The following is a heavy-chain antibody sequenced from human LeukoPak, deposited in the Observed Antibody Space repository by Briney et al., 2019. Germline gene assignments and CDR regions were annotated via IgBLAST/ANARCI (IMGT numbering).Heavy chain of an antibody. V-gene: IGHV1-8*01. J-gene: IGHJ6*02. CDR3: ARSPYYYYGMDV. CDR1: GHTFTSYD. CDR2: MNPNSGNT. Sequence: ASVKVSCKASGHTFTSYDINWVRQATGQGLEWMGWMNPNSGNTGYAQKFQGRVTMTRNTSISTAYMELSSLRSEDTAVYYCARSPYYYYGMDVWGQGTTVTVSS.